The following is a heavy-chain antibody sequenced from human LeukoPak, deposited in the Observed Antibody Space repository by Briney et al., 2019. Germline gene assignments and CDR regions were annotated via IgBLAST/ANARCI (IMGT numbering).Heavy chain of an antibody. CDR2: MNPNSGNT. V-gene: IGHV1-8*03. D-gene: IGHD6-13*01. CDR1: GYTFTRYD. J-gene: IGHJ4*02. Sequence: ASMKLSCNASGYTFTRYDINWVRQATGQGLELMGWMNPNSGNTGYAQKFQGRVTITRNTSINTAYMELSSLRSEDTAVYYCARRAAAGTALDYWGQGTLVTVSS. CDR3: ARRAAAGTALDY.